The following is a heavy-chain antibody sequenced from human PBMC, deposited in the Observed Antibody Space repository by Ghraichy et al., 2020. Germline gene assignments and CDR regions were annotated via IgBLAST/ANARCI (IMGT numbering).Heavy chain of an antibody. D-gene: IGHD6-6*01. CDR1: GGSFSGYY. V-gene: IGHV4-34*01. CDR3: ARDSNSSSPRWFDP. J-gene: IGHJ5*02. CDR2: INHSGST. Sequence: SETLSLTCAVYGGSFSGYYWSWIRQPPGKGLEWIGEINHSGSTNYNPSLKSRVTISVDTSKNQFSLKLSSVTAADTAVYYCARDSNSSSPRWFDPWGQGTLVTVSS.